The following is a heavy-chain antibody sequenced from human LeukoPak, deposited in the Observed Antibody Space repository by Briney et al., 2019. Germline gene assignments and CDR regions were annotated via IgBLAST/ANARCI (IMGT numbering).Heavy chain of an antibody. CDR1: GFTFANYA. Sequence: GGSLRLSCAASGFTFANYAMHWVRQAPGKGLEWVSLISGDAGSTSYADSMKGRFTISRDNSKNSLYLQMNNLRTEDTALYYCAKTGYCSGGSCYYPFDYWGHGTLVTVSS. CDR3: AKTGYCSGGSCYYPFDY. CDR2: ISGDAGST. J-gene: IGHJ4*01. D-gene: IGHD2-15*01. V-gene: IGHV3-43*02.